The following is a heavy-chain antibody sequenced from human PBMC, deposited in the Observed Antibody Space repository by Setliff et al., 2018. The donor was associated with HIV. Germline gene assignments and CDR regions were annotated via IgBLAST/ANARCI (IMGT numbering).Heavy chain of an antibody. CDR3: ASSYSSSWSYFDY. Sequence: SETLSLTCGVYGGSFSYDYWSWIRQPPGEELEWIGEINHGGTTKYNPALKGRFAISIDTSKNQFSLELASVTAADTAVYYCASSYSSSWSYFDYWGQGTLVTVSS. J-gene: IGHJ4*02. CDR1: GGSFSYDY. D-gene: IGHD6-13*01. V-gene: IGHV4-34*10. CDR2: INHGGTT.